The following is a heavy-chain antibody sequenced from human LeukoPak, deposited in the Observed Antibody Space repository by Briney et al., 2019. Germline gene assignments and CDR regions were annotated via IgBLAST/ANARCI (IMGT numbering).Heavy chain of an antibody. CDR3: ARERRWLQDNWFDP. Sequence: SETLSLTCSVSGASINSYYWNWIRQSPGKGLEWLGNIHYRGTTNYNPSLKSRVTLPLDSSKSQFALKVTSVTAADTAVYYCARERRWLQDNWFDPWGQGTLVTVSS. CDR2: IHYRGTT. V-gene: IGHV4-59*13. D-gene: IGHD5-24*01. J-gene: IGHJ5*02. CDR1: GASINSYY.